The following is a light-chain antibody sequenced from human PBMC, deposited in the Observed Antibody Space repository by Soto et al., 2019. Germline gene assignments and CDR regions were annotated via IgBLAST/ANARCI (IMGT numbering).Light chain of an antibody. Sequence: EIVMTQSPATLSVSPGERATLSCRASQSVSSNLAWYQQKPGQAPRLLIYGASTRATGVPARFRGSGSGTEFTLTISSLQSEDFAVYYCHQYNSWLWTFGQGTKVEIK. CDR2: GAS. V-gene: IGKV3-15*01. CDR3: HQYNSWLWT. J-gene: IGKJ1*01. CDR1: QSVSSN.